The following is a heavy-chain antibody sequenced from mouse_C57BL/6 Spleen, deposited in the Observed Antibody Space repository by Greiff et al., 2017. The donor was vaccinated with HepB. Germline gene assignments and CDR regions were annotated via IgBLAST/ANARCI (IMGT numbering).Heavy chain of an antibody. Sequence: EVQLQQSGPGLVKPSQSLSLTCSVTGYSITSGYYWNWIRQFPGNQLEWMGYISYDGSNNYNPSLKNRISITRDTSKNQFFLKLNSVTTEDTATYYCARTGQLRLPSWFAYWGQGTLVTVSA. CDR2: ISYDGSN. J-gene: IGHJ3*01. D-gene: IGHD3-2*02. V-gene: IGHV3-6*01. CDR3: ARTGQLRLPSWFAY. CDR1: GYSITSGYY.